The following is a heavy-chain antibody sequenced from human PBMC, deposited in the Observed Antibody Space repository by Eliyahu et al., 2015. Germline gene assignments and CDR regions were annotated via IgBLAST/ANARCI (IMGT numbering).Heavy chain of an antibody. D-gene: IGHD2-15*01. CDR1: GYTFTXXG. CDR2: SSAYNGNT. V-gene: IGHV1-18*01. CDR3: ARVLGYCSGGSCYSLRYYFDY. Sequence: QVQLVQSGAEVKKPGXSVXVSCKASGYTFTXXGXXWVRQAPGQGPGWMGWSSAYNGNTNYAQKLQGRVTMTTDTSTSTAYMELRSLRSDDTAVYYCARVLGYCSGGSCYSLRYYFDYWGQGTLVTVSS. J-gene: IGHJ4*02.